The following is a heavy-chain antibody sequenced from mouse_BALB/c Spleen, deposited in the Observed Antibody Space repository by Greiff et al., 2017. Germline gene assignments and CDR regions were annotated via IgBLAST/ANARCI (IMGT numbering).Heavy chain of an antibody. V-gene: IGHV2-9*02. Sequence: VQVVESGPGLVAPSQSLSITCTVSGFSLTSYGVHWVRQPPGKGLEWLGVIWAGGSTNYNSALMSRLSISKDNSKSQVFLKMNSLQTDDTAMYYCARGMTTVVATDAMDYWGQGTSVTVSS. CDR1: GFSLTSYG. D-gene: IGHD1-1*01. CDR3: ARGMTTVVATDAMDY. CDR2: IWAGGST. J-gene: IGHJ4*01.